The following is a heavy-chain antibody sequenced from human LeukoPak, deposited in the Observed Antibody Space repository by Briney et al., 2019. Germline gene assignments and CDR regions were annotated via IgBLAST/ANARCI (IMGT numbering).Heavy chain of an antibody. Sequence: GGSLRLSCAASGFTFSSYSMNWVRQAPGKGLEWVATISSDGRNEHYADSVLGRFTISRDNSKNTLYLRMDNLRAEDTAVYYCSKDGTPKFDYWGQGTLVTVSS. CDR1: GFTFSSYS. V-gene: IGHV3-30*18. D-gene: IGHD1-26*01. J-gene: IGHJ4*02. CDR3: SKDGTPKFDY. CDR2: ISSDGRNE.